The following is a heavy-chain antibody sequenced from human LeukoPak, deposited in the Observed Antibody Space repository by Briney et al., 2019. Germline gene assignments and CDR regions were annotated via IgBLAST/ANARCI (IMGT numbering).Heavy chain of an antibody. V-gene: IGHV1-2*02. CDR2: INPNSGGT. CDR3: ARDRSDLGYCSGGSCYDPTDRVHFDY. Sequence: ASVKVSCKTSGYTFTTYYMHWVRQAPGQGVEWLGWINPNSGGTDYAQKFQGRVTMTRDTSISTAYMELSRLRSDDTAVYYCARDRSDLGYCSGGSCYDPTDRVHFDYWGQGTLVTVSS. CDR1: GYTFTTYY. D-gene: IGHD2-15*01. J-gene: IGHJ4*02.